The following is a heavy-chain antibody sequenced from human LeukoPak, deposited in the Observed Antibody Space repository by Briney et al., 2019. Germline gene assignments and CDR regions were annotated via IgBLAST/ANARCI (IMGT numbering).Heavy chain of an antibody. CDR3: ARVRPYCNGCSRYSQYYGY. V-gene: IGHV1-18*01. CDR2: ISAYNGNT. D-gene: IGHD2-15*01. Sequence: ASVKVSCKASGYTFTSYGISWVRQAPGQGLEWMGWISAYNGNTNYAQKLQGGVTMTTDTSTSTAYMELRSLRSDDTAVYYCARVRPYCNGCSRYSQYYGYWGPGTLVTVSS. CDR1: GYTFTSYG. J-gene: IGHJ4*02.